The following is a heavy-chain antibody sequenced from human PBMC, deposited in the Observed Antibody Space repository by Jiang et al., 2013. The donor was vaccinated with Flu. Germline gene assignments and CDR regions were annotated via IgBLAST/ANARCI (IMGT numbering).Heavy chain of an antibody. D-gene: IGHD3-22*01. CDR2: MNPNSGNT. J-gene: IGHJ5*02. V-gene: IGHV1-8*01. CDR3: AREGDYYDSSAPVGWFDP. Sequence: QSGAEVKKPGASVKVSCKASGYTFTSYDINWVRQATGQGLEWMGWMNPNSGNTGYAQKFQGRVTMTRNTSISTAYMELSSLRSEDTAVYYCAREGDYYDSSAPVGWFDPWGQGTLVTVSS. CDR1: GYTFTSYD.